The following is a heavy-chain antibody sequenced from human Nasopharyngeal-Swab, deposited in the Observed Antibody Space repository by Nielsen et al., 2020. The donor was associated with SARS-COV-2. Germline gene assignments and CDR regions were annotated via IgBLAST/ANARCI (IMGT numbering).Heavy chain of an antibody. J-gene: IGHJ2*01. V-gene: IGHV4-59*01. Sequence: SETLSLTCTVSGGSISSYYWSWIRQPPGKGLEWIGYIYYSGSTNNNPSLKSRVTISVDTSKNQFSLKLSSVTAADTAIYYCARDGRSSWYFDLWGRGTLVTVSS. CDR1: GGSISSYY. CDR2: IYYSGST. CDR3: ARDGRSSWYFDL.